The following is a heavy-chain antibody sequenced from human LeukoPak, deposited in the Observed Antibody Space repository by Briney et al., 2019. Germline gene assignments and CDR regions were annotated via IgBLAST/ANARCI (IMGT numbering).Heavy chain of an antibody. CDR2: IYYSGST. J-gene: IGHJ2*01. CDR3: ARDRRGGYWYFDL. Sequence: PSETLSLTCTVSGGSISSGSYYWGWIRQPPGKGLEWIGSIYYSGSTYYNPSLKSRVTISVDTSKNQFSLKLSSVTAADTAVYYCARDRRGGYWYFDLWGRGTLVTVSS. V-gene: IGHV4-39*02. D-gene: IGHD3-10*01. CDR1: GGSISSGSYY.